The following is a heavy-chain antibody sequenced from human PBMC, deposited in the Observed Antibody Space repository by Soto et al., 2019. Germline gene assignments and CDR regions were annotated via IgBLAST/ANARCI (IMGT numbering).Heavy chain of an antibody. Sequence: PSETLSLTCAVSGHSIGSGYFWGCGRQRGGKGVEWVGSRYHSGETYYNPSIKRRVTISLDTAKNQFALTLTSVTAPDTATYYSVRDAGDYYGSLGHFFDFWGPGNLVTVSS. J-gene: IGHJ4*02. D-gene: IGHD3-10*01. CDR1: GHSIGSGYF. V-gene: IGHV4-38-2*02. CDR3: VRDAGDYYGSLGHFFDF. CDR2: RYHSGET.